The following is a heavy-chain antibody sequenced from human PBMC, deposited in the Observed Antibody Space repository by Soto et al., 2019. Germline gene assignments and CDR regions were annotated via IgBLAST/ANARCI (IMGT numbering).Heavy chain of an antibody. CDR2: IIPIFDTI. CDR3: ASPLKWSGYYIAFDY. V-gene: IGHV1-69*12. D-gene: IGHD3-3*01. Sequence: QVQLLQSGAEVKKPGSSVKVSCKASGATFSSFAFSWVRQAPGQGLEWMGVIIPIFDTISYAQKFQGRVTITADESTSTAYMELNSLTSDDTAGYYCASPLKWSGYYIAFDYWGQGTLVIFSS. CDR1: GATFSSFA. J-gene: IGHJ4*02.